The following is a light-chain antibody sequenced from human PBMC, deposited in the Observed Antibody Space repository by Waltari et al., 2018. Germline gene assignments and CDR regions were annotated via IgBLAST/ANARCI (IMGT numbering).Light chain of an antibody. Sequence: DIVLTQSPLSLPVTPGEPASLSCRSSQSLLHSNGHYHLGWYLQKPGQSPQLLIYWGSHRASGVPGRFSGGGSYTDDTLQISSREAEDVGIYYCMQALETPPYTFGQGTKLEIK. CDR3: MQALETPPYT. J-gene: IGKJ2*01. CDR2: WGS. CDR1: QSLLHSNGHYH. V-gene: IGKV2-28*01.